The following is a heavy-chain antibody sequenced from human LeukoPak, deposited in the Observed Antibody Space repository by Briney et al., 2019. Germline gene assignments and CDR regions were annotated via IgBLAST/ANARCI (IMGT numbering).Heavy chain of an antibody. J-gene: IGHJ5*02. Sequence: ASAKIFCKASGYTFINYCISWVLHAPARRLEWRVWISPSRGDTDYAQKFQGRVAMPTDTFTSTAYMELRSLRSADTAVYYCARDWDCTVARCVVCFDPWGQGTLVTVSS. CDR1: GYTFINYC. CDR3: ARDWDCTVARCVVCFDP. CDR2: ISPSRGDT. V-gene: IGHV1-18*01. D-gene: IGHD2-8*02.